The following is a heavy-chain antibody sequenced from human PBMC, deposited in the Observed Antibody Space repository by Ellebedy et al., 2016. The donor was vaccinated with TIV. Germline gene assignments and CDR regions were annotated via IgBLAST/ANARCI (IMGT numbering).Heavy chain of an antibody. V-gene: IGHV3-23*01. CDR3: TKEGAEAGRPAYLSYDH. CDR1: GFTFSVTW. CDR2: FFSYDGST. Sequence: GESLKISCAASGFTFSVTWMSWARQAPGKGLEWVSDFFSYDGSTHYADSVKGRFTISRDNSKDTLDLQMNSLRPEDTAVYYCTKEGAEAGRPAYLSYDHWGQGTLVTVSS. J-gene: IGHJ4*02. D-gene: IGHD6-19*01.